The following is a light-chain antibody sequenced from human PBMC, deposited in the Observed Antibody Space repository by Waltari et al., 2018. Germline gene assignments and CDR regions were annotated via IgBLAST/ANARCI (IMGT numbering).Light chain of an antibody. Sequence: EIVLTQSPATLSLSPGERATLPCRASQSVSNFLAWYQQKPGQAPRLLIYEASKRATGIPARFSGSGSGTDFTLTISSLEPEDFAVYYCQQRANWPPLTFGGGTKVEIK. V-gene: IGKV3-11*01. J-gene: IGKJ4*01. CDR2: EAS. CDR1: QSVSNF. CDR3: QQRANWPPLT.